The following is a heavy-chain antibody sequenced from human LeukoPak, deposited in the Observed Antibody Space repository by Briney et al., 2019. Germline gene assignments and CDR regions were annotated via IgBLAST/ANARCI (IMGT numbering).Heavy chain of an antibody. CDR2: IYHSGST. Sequence: SETLSLTCAVSGGSISSGGYSWSWIRQPPGKGLEWIGYIYHSGSTYYNPSLKSRVTISVDTSKNQFSLRLSSVTAADTAVYYCARTRRYFDWLFDLFDYWGQGTLVTVSS. V-gene: IGHV4-30-2*01. D-gene: IGHD3-9*01. CDR1: GGSISSGGYS. CDR3: ARTRRYFDWLFDLFDY. J-gene: IGHJ4*02.